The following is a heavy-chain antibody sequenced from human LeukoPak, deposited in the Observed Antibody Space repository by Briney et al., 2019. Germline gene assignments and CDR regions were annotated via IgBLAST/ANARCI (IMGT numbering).Heavy chain of an antibody. V-gene: IGHV4-39*01. D-gene: IGHD5-18*01. CDR2: IYYSGST. CDR1: GGSISSSSYY. J-gene: IGHJ4*02. Sequence: SETLSLTCTVSGGSISSSSYYWGWIRQPPGKGLEWIGSIYYSGSTYYNPSPKSRVTISVDTSKNQFSLKLSSVTAADTAVYYCASQRGYNSGYFDYWGQGTLVTVSS. CDR3: ASQRGYNSGYFDY.